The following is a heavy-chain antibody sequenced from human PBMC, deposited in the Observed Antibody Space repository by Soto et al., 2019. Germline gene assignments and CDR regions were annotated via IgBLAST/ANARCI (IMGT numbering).Heavy chain of an antibody. V-gene: IGHV3-11*01. Sequence: GGSLRLSCAASGFTFSDYYMSWIRQAPGKGLEWVSYISSSGSTIYYADSVKGRFTISRDNAKNSLYLQMNSLRAEDTAVYYCARVASLNSGYWIWVAYFDYWGQGTLVTVSS. CDR2: ISSSGSTI. D-gene: IGHD5-12*01. CDR1: GFTFSDYY. CDR3: ARVASLNSGYWIWVAYFDY. J-gene: IGHJ4*02.